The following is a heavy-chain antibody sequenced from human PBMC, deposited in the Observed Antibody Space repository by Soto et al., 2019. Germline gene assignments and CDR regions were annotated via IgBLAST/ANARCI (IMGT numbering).Heavy chain of an antibody. D-gene: IGHD2-8*01. CDR3: AKWFPEWHAFDI. Sequence: GGSLRLSCAASGFTFSSYGMHWVRQAPGKGLEWVAVISYDGSNKYYADSVKGRFTISRDNSKNTLYLQMNSLRAEDTAVYYCAKWFPEWHAFDIWGQGTMVTVSS. J-gene: IGHJ3*02. CDR2: ISYDGSNK. CDR1: GFTFSSYG. V-gene: IGHV3-30*18.